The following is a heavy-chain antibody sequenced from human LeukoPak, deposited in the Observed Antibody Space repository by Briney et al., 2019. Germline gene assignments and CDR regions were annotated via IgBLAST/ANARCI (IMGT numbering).Heavy chain of an antibody. J-gene: IGHJ4*02. CDR1: GFIVSRKY. CDR2: IYSGSST. V-gene: IGHV3-53*01. Sequence: GGSLTLSCPACGFIVSRKYMSWVRQAPGKGLEGVSVIYSGSSTYYAASVEGRFTIPRDNSKNTEYLQMNTLRVEGTAVYYCARAGPIDFWGQGTMVTVSS. CDR3: ARAGPIDF.